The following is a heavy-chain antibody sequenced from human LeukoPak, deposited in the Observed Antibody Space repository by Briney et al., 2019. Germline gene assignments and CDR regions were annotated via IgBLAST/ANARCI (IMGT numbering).Heavy chain of an antibody. D-gene: IGHD4-17*01. J-gene: IGHJ4*02. CDR2: ISGSGGST. V-gene: IGHV3-23*01. CDR3: AKDLWYGDCAVAFDY. Sequence: VGSLRHSCAAAGVTFSSEAMSWVREAPREGLEWGSAISGSGGSTYYADSVKGRFTISRDNSKNTLYLQMNSLRAEDTAVYYCAKDLWYGDCAVAFDYWGQGTLVTVSS. CDR1: GVTFSSEA.